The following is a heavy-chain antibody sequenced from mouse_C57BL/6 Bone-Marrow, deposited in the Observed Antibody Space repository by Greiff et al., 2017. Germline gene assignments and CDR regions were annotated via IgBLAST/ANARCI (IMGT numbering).Heavy chain of an antibody. CDR2: ILPGGGST. Sequence: QVQLQQSGAELMKPGASVKLSCKATGYTFTGYWIEWVKQRPGHGLEWIGEILPGGGSTNYNEKFKGKATFTAATSSNTAYMQLSSLTTEYSAIYYCASRLYYGNSFDYWGQGTTLTVSS. J-gene: IGHJ2*01. CDR1: GYTFTGYW. V-gene: IGHV1-9*01. D-gene: IGHD2-1*01. CDR3: ASRLYYGNSFDY.